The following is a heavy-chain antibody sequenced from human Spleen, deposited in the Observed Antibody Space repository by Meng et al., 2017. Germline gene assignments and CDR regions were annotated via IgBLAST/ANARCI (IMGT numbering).Heavy chain of an antibody. CDR3: ARGDRYFDL. V-gene: IGHV3-30-3*01. J-gene: IGHJ2*01. D-gene: IGHD3-16*01. CDR1: GFTISTYW. CDR2: VLSDGNNQ. Sequence: VQMVESGGGLVQPGGSLRLSCVDSGFTISTYWLHWVRQAPGKGLEWVAVVLSDGNNQYYADSVKGRFTVYRDNSKNTLFLKMNSLRAEDTAVYYCARGDRYFDLWGRGTLVTVSS.